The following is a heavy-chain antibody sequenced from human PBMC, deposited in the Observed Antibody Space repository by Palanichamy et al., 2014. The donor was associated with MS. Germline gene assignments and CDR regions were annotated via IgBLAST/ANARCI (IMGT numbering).Heavy chain of an antibody. CDR2: ISGSAGST. CDR3: AKGGGVEMAIKGYFDY. Sequence: EVELVESEGGLLQPGGSLRLSCAASGFTFSSYAMSWVRQAPGKGLEWVSAISGSAGSTYYADSVQGRFTISRDNSKNTLYLQMTSLRAEDTAVYYCAKGGGVEMAIKGYFDYWGQGTLVTVSS. CDR1: GFTFSSYA. J-gene: IGHJ4*02. D-gene: IGHD5-24*01. V-gene: IGHV3-23*04.